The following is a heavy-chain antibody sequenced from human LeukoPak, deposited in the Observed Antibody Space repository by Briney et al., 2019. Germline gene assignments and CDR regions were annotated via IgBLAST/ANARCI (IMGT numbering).Heavy chain of an antibody. CDR3: AAVPSGVTIFNDY. CDR2: IVVGSGNT. J-gene: IGHJ4*02. CDR1: GFTFTSSA. V-gene: IGHV1-58*02. D-gene: IGHD4-11*01. Sequence: GTSVKVSCKASGFTFTSSAMQWVRQARGQRLEWIGWIVVGSGNTNYAQKFQERVTITRDMSTSTAYMELSSLRSEDTAVYYCAAVPSGVTIFNDYWGQGTLVTVSS.